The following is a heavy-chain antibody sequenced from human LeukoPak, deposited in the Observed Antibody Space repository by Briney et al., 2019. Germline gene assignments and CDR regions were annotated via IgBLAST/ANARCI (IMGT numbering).Heavy chain of an antibody. V-gene: IGHV3-7*03. CDR3: ARDQYDTWSRRGNFDS. CDR1: GFTVSSNY. Sequence: GGSLRLSCAASGFTVSSNYMSWVRQAPGKGLEWVANIKLDGSEKNYVDSVKGRFTISRDNTKNSLYLQMNSLRAEDTAVFYCARDQYDTWSRRGNFDSWGQGTLVIVSS. CDR2: IKLDGSEK. J-gene: IGHJ4*02. D-gene: IGHD3-3*01.